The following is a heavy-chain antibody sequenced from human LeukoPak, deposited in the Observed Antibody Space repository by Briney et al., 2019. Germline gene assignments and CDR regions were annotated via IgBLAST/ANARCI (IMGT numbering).Heavy chain of an antibody. CDR3: ARARIKGFRVQGVGPCDL. D-gene: IGHD1-14*01. V-gene: IGHV3-21*06. Sequence: GGSLGLSCEALDFDFSDYIMNWFRQAPGKGPEWVSSISPSGSDTYYTDAVRGRFTISRDRATNSLLLQMSSLRVEDTALYYCARARIKGFRVQGVGPCDLWGPGTMVSVSS. J-gene: IGHJ3*01. CDR1: DFDFSDYI. CDR2: ISPSGSDT.